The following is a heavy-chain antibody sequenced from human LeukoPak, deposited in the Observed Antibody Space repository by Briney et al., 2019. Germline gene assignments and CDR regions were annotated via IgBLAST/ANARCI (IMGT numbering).Heavy chain of an antibody. Sequence: ASVKVSCKASGYTFINHWMHWVRQAPGQGLEWVGLINPTGTTTLYAQKFQGRITLTRDMSATTDYMELSSLTSEDTAVYYCARGSPYSSSWQNWFDPWGQGTLVTVSS. D-gene: IGHD6-13*01. V-gene: IGHV1-46*01. CDR2: INPTGTTT. J-gene: IGHJ5*02. CDR1: GYTFINHW. CDR3: ARGSPYSSSWQNWFDP.